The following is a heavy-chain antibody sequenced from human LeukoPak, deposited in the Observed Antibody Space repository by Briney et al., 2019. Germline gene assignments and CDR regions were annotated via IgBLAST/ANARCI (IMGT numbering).Heavy chain of an antibody. CDR1: GGTFSSYA. Sequence: SVKVSCKASGGTFSSYAISWVRQAPGQGLEWMGRIIPILGIANYAQKFRGRVTITADKSTSTAYMELSSLRSEDTAVYYCARDWLGYCSSTSCYSPGRGPFPALDYWGQGTLVTVSS. D-gene: IGHD2-2*01. J-gene: IGHJ4*02. CDR2: IIPILGIA. V-gene: IGHV1-69*04. CDR3: ARDWLGYCSSTSCYSPGRGPFPALDY.